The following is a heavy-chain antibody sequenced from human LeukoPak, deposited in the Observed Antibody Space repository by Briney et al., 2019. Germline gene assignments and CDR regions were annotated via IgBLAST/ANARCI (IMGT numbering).Heavy chain of an antibody. J-gene: IGHJ4*02. CDR2: ISAGGSTM. CDR3: ARGEYD. V-gene: IGHV3-48*02. CDR1: GFTFSRYS. D-gene: IGHD3-10*01. Sequence: PGGSLRLSCAASGFTFSRYSVNCVRQAPGKGLEWISYISAGGSTMYYADSVKGRFTISRDNAKNARYLQVSSLRDEDTAVYYCARGEYDWGQGTLVTVSS.